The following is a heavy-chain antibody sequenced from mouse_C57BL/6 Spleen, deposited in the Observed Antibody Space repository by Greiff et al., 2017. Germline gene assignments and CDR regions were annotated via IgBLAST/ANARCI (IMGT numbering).Heavy chain of an antibody. CDR3: ARDYEENWYGDD. Sequence: EVKLVESGGGLVKPGGSLKLSCAASGFTFSSYDMSWVRQTPEKRLGWVATISDGGSYTYYPDNVKGRFSISRDNAKNNLYLQMSHLKSDDTSMYYCARDYEENWYGDDWGTGTTVTVSS. D-gene: IGHD2-3*01. CDR1: GFTFSSYD. V-gene: IGHV5-4*01. CDR2: ISDGGSYT. J-gene: IGHJ1*03.